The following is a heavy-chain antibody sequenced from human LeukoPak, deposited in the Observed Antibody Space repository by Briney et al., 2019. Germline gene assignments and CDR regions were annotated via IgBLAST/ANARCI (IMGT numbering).Heavy chain of an antibody. CDR1: GFTFSSYS. V-gene: IGHV3-21*01. CDR3: AREKGVVVAATGLYYYYYMDV. J-gene: IGHJ6*03. CDR2: ISSSSSYI. D-gene: IGHD2-15*01. Sequence: GGSLRLSCAASGFTFSSYSMNWVRQAPGKGLEWVSSISSSSSYIYYADSVKGRFTISRDNAKNSLYLQMNSLRAEDTAVYYCAREKGVVVAATGLYYYYYMDVWGKGTTVTVSS.